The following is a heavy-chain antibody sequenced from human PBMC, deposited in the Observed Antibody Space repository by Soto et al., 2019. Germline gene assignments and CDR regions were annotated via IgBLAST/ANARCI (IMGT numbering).Heavy chain of an antibody. V-gene: IGHV1-18*01. Sequence: QVQLVQSGAEVKKPGASVKVSCKASGYTFTSYGISWVRQAPGQGLEWMGWISAYNGNTNYAQKLQGRVTMTTDTSTSTAYMQXXSXRXXDTAVYYCARDPGTYYDFWSGYYSSAPYYYYGMDVWGQGTTVTVSS. J-gene: IGHJ6*02. CDR1: GYTFTSYG. D-gene: IGHD3-3*01. CDR3: ARDPGTYYDFWSGYYSSAPYYYYGMDV. CDR2: ISAYNGNT.